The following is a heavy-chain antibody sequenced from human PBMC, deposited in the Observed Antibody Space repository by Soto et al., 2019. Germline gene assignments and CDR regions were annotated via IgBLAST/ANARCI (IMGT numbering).Heavy chain of an antibody. CDR3: ARGGDMEAAVAKSEEYYGMDF. CDR1: GGTFSNYA. D-gene: IGHD6-13*01. Sequence: QVQLVQSGAEVKKPGSSVKVSCKASGGTFSNYAFSWVRQAPGQGPEWMGGIIPIFGTPNYAQKSQARLTITADESTSTAYMELSSLRSEDTAVYYCARGGDMEAAVAKSEEYYGMDFWGQGTTVTVSS. J-gene: IGHJ6*02. CDR2: IIPIFGTP. V-gene: IGHV1-69*01.